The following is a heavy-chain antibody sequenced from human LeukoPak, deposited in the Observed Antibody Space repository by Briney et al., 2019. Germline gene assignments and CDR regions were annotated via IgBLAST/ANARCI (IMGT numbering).Heavy chain of an antibody. CDR3: ARNLMGFSYGPFDS. CDR1: DGSISSYY. V-gene: IGHV4-59*01. J-gene: IGHJ4*02. CDR2: ISYTGST. Sequence: SETLSPTCTVSDGSISSYYWSWIRQPPGKGLEWLGYISYTGSTNYKPSLKSQVAMSLDTSKNQFSLKLNSVTAADTALYYCARNLMGFSYGPFDSWGQGILVTVSS. D-gene: IGHD5-18*01.